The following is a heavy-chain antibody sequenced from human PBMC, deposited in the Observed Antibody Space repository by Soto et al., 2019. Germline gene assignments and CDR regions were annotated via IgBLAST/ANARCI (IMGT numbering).Heavy chain of an antibody. D-gene: IGHD6-13*01. J-gene: IGHJ5*02. CDR1: GDTFTSYA. Sequence: ASVKVSCKASGDTFTSYAMHWVRQAPGQRLEWMGWINAGNGNTKYSQKFQGRVTITRDTSASTAYMELSSLRSEDTAVYYCARVSSSSWFYNWFDPWGQGTLVTVSS. CDR2: INAGNGNT. CDR3: ARVSSSSWFYNWFDP. V-gene: IGHV1-3*01.